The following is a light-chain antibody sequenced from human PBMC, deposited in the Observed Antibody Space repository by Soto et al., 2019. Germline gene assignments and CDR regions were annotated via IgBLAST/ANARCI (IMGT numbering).Light chain of an antibody. V-gene: IGKV3-11*02. CDR3: QRRCYSST. CDR2: DAS. CDR1: QSVSHQ. Sequence: EILLTHSPVTLSLSSRERATLYCRARQSVSHQLAWYQHKPGQAPRLLIYDASRWVTGIPARFSFSGSVRDFTHILSRPEQEGPAGYFWQRRCYSSTFGQETRREI. J-gene: IGKJ5*01.